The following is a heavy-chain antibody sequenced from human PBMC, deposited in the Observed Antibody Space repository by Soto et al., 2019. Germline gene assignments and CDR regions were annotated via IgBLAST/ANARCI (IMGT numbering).Heavy chain of an antibody. CDR3: ARDRGVPPPVAGNTHYYYYMDV. CDR1: GYSFTNYG. D-gene: IGHD6-19*01. CDR2: ISAYNGNT. Sequence: QDQLVQSGVDVKKPGASVKVSCKASGYSFTNYGITWVRQAPGQGFGWMGWISAYNGNTNYAQKFQGRVTMTTDASTSTAYLELRSLRSDDTAVYYCARDRGVPPPVAGNTHYYYYMDVWGKGTTVTVSS. V-gene: IGHV1-18*01. J-gene: IGHJ6*03.